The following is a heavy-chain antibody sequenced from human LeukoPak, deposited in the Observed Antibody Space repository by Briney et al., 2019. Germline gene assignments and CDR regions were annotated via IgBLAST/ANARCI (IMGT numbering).Heavy chain of an antibody. V-gene: IGHV3-23*01. J-gene: IGHJ6*03. CDR3: AKVYSSGWYYYYYMDV. CDR2: ISVSGNT. Sequence: QSGGSLRLSCAASGFTLSSYAMSWVRQGPGKGLEWVSAISVSGNTYHADSVKGRFTISRDKSKNTLYLQMNSLRAEDTAVYYCAKVYSSGWYYYYYMDVWGKGTTVTISS. D-gene: IGHD6-19*01. CDR1: GFTLSSYA.